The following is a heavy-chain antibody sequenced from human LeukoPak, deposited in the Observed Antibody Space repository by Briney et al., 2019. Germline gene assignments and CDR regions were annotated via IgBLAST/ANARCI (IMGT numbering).Heavy chain of an antibody. D-gene: IGHD1-7*01. J-gene: IGHJ6*02. CDR1: GGSISSGGYS. V-gene: IGHV4-30-2*01. Sequence: SETLSLTCAVSGGSISSGGYSWSWIRQPPGKGLEWIGYIYHSGSTYYNPSLKSRVTISVDRSKNQFSLKLSSVTAADTAVYYCARDSQLGMITGTTVRTYYYYGMDVWGQGTTVTVSS. CDR2: IYHSGST. CDR3: ARDSQLGMITGTTVRTYYYYGMDV.